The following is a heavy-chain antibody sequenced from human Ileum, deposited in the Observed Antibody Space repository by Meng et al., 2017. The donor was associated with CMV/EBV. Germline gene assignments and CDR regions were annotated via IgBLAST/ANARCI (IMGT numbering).Heavy chain of an antibody. CDR1: GGSIGSSNW. V-gene: IGHV4-4*02. CDR3: ARGICSGGSCYPDY. D-gene: IGHD2-15*01. CDR2: IYHSGST. J-gene: IGHJ4*02. Sequence: SGGSIGSSNWWSWVRQPPGKGLEWIGEIYHSGSTNYNPSLKSRVTISVDKSKNQFSLKLSSVTAADTAVYYCARGICSGGSCYPDYWGQGTLVTVSS.